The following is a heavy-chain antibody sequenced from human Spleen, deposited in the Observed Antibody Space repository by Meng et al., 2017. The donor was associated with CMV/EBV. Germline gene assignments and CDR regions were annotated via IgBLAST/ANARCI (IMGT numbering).Heavy chain of an antibody. D-gene: IGHD2-2*01. Sequence: ASVKVSCKASGYTFTSYYIHWVRQAPGQGLEWMGLIHPSGTSTIYAQKFQGRVTMTGDTSTSTVYMELSSLGSDDTAIYFRARQFIETSTSSFDYWGQGTLVTVSS. CDR2: IHPSGTST. CDR3: ARQFIETSTSSFDY. V-gene: IGHV1-46*01. CDR1: GYTFTSYY. J-gene: IGHJ4*02.